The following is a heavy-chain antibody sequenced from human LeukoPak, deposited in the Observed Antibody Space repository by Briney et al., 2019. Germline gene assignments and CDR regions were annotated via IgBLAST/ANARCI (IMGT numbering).Heavy chain of an antibody. CDR3: ARDLGYCTDGVCHTRFDY. Sequence: ASVKVSCKASGYTFTGYYMNWVRQAPGQGLEWMGRINPNSGGTKYAQKFQGRVTMTRDTSINTAYMELSRLRSDDTAVYYCARDLGYCTDGVCHTRFDYWGQGTLVAVSS. D-gene: IGHD2-8*01. CDR2: INPNSGGT. J-gene: IGHJ4*02. V-gene: IGHV1-2*06. CDR1: GYTFTGYY.